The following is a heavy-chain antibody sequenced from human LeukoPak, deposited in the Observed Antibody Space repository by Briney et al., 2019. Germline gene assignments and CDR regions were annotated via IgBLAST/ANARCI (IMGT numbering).Heavy chain of an antibody. D-gene: IGHD6-19*01. CDR3: ARVSGSGWPLGGFDY. V-gene: IGHV4-59*01. CDR2: IYYSGST. J-gene: IGHJ4*02. CDR1: GGSISSYY. Sequence: SETLSLTCTVSGGSISSYYWSWIRQPPGKGLEWIGYIYYSGSTNYNPSLKGRVTVSVDTSKNQFSLKLSSVTAADTAVYYCARVSGSGWPLGGFDYWGQGTLVTVSS.